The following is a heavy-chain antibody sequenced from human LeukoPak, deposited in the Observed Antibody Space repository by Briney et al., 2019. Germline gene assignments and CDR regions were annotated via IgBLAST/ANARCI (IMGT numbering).Heavy chain of an antibody. CDR2: ISPYNGDT. Sequence: GASVKVSCKASGYTFINFGVTWVRQAPGQGLEWMGWISPYNGDTDYAQKLQGRVTMTTDTSTSTAFMELRSLRSDDTAVYYCARGGVKGIAAVVTYSDPWGQGTLVTVSS. D-gene: IGHD6-13*01. CDR1: GYTFINFG. V-gene: IGHV1-18*01. CDR3: ARGGVKGIAAVVTYSDP. J-gene: IGHJ5*02.